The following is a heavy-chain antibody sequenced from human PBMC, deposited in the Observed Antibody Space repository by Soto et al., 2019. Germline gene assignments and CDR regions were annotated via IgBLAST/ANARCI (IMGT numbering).Heavy chain of an antibody. Sequence: EVQLVESGGGLVKPGGSLRLSCVASGLTFRTYTMNWVRQAPGKGLEWVSSITSSSTYIYYGDSLRGRLIISRDLAKNAMYLQLNGLSADDTAVYYCAPRGGYSPHAFDIWGAGTMVTVSS. CDR3: APRGGYSPHAFDI. CDR2: ITSSSTYI. J-gene: IGHJ3*02. CDR1: GLTFRTYT. D-gene: IGHD6-13*01. V-gene: IGHV3-21*06.